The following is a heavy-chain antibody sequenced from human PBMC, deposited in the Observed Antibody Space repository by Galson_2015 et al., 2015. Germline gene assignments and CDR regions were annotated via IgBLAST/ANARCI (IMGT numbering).Heavy chain of an antibody. J-gene: IGHJ6*03. CDR2: IWYDGSNK. CDR3: ARGHGRERRRDYYYMDV. D-gene: IGHD1-1*01. V-gene: IGHV3-33*01. Sequence: SLRLSCAASGFTFSTYVMRWVRQAPGKGLEWVAVIWYDGSNKFYGESVKGRFTISRDNSKDALYVEMNSLRADDTAVYYCARGHGRERRRDYYYMDVWGRGTTVTVSS. CDR1: GFTFSTYV.